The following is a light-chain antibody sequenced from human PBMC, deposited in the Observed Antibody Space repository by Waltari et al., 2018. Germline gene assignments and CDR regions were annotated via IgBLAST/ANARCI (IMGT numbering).Light chain of an antibody. CDR2: DAS. Sequence: DIQMTQSPSSLSASVGDRVTITCQASQDIADYLNWYQRKPGKAPKLLIYDASHLETGVPSRFSGSGSGTKFTFTISSLQPEDIATYYCQQDDDLPVTFGGGTKVEIK. CDR3: QQDDDLPVT. J-gene: IGKJ4*01. V-gene: IGKV1-33*01. CDR1: QDIADY.